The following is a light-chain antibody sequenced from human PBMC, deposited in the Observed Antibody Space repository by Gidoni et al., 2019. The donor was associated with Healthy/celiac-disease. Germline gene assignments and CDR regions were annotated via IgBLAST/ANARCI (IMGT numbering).Light chain of an antibody. CDR3: QQYNNWLWT. CDR2: GAS. J-gene: IGKJ1*01. V-gene: IGKV3-15*01. CDR1: QSVSSN. Sequence: EIEMTQPPATLSVSPGESATLSCRASQSVSSNLAWYQQKPGQAPRLLIYGASTRATGIPARFSGSGSGTEFTLTISSLQSEDFAVYYCQQYNNWLWTFGQGTKVEIK.